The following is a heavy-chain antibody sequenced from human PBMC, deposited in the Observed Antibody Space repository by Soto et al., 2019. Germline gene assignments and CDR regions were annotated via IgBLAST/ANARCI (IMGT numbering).Heavy chain of an antibody. D-gene: IGHD6-19*01. CDR1: GFTFSSYG. CDR2: ISYDGSNK. CDR3: AKDGAVVAAAVAGPGGSYYYYGMDV. J-gene: IGHJ6*02. Sequence: GGSLRLSCAASGFTFSSYGMHWVRQAPGKGLEWVAVISYDGSNKYYADSVKGRFTISRDNSKNTLYLQMNSLRAEDTGVYYCAKDGAVVAAAVAGPGGSYYYYGMDVWGQGTTVTVSS. V-gene: IGHV3-30*18.